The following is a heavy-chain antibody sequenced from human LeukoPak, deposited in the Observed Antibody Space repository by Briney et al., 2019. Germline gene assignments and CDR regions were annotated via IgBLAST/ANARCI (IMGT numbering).Heavy chain of an antibody. V-gene: IGHV3-48*01. D-gene: IGHD1-26*01. CDR3: AREYGYSRGWFGF. Sequence: GGSLRLSCVASGFTFSYHSMTCVRQAPGKGLEWLSYISGSGDPIYYADSVKGRYTISRDNAKNSLYLQMNSLRAEDTAVYYCAREYGYSRGWFGFWGQGTLVTVSS. J-gene: IGHJ5*01. CDR2: ISGSGDPI. CDR1: GFTFSYHS.